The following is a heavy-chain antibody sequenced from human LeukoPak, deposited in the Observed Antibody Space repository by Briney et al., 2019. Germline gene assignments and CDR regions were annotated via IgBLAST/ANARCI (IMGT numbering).Heavy chain of an antibody. CDR2: ISGSGGST. D-gene: IGHD3-10*01. V-gene: IGHV3-23*01. J-gene: IGHJ5*02. Sequence: GGSLRLSCAASGFTFRSYALSWVRQAPGKGVEWVSAISGSGGSTYYADSVKGRFTISRDNSKNTLYLQMNSLRAEDTAVYYCAKDPEGYGSGSLWFDPWGQGTLVTVSS. CDR3: AKDPEGYGSGSLWFDP. CDR1: GFTFRSYA.